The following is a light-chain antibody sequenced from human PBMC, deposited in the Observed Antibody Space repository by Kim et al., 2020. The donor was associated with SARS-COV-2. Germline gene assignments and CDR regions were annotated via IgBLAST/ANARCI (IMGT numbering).Light chain of an antibody. CDR2: EDN. CDR3: QSYDSSNQGV. CDR1: SGSIASNY. Sequence: NFMLTQPHSVSESPGKTVTISCTRSSGSIASNYVQWYQQRPGSAPTTVIYEDNQRPPGVPDRFSGSIDSSSNSASLTISGLKTEDEADYYCQSYDSSNQGVFGGGTSLTVL. V-gene: IGLV6-57*04. J-gene: IGLJ3*02.